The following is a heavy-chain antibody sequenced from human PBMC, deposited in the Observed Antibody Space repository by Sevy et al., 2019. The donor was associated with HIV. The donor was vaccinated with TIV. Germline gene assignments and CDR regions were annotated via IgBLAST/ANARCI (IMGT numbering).Heavy chain of an antibody. Sequence: GGSLRLSCAGSGFSFSSYWMSWVRQAPGKGLEWVANIKQDGSEKDYVDSVKGRFTISRDNAKNSLYLQMHSLRAEDTAVYYCASGSLDSTGYPFDYWGQGTLVTVSS. CDR3: ASGSLDSTGYPFDY. D-gene: IGHD3-22*01. J-gene: IGHJ4*02. V-gene: IGHV3-7*01. CDR2: IKQDGSEK. CDR1: GFSFSSYW.